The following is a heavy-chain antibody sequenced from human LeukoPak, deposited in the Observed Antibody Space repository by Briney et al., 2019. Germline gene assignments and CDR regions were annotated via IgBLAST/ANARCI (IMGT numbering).Heavy chain of an antibody. CDR1: GGSMSSYY. CDR2: IYTSGSSGST. CDR3: ARKGWYGGFDY. J-gene: IGHJ4*02. Sequence: SETLSLTCSVFGGSMSSYYWSWIRQPAGKGLEWIGRIYTSGSSGSTNYNPSLKSRVTMSVDTSKNQFSLRLYSVTAADTAVYYCARKGWYGGFDYWGQGTLVTVSS. D-gene: IGHD4-23*01. V-gene: IGHV4-4*07.